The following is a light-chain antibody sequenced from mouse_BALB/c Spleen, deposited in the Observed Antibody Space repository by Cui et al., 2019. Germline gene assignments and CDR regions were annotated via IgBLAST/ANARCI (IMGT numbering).Light chain of an antibody. J-gene: IGKJ4*01. V-gene: IGKV14-100*01. CDR1: QGISSN. CDR3: VQYAQFPFT. Sequence: DFLMTQSPSSLSVSLGDTVSITCHASQGISSNIGWLQQKPGKSFKGLIYHGTNLEDGVPSRFSGSGSGADYSLTISSLESEDFADYYCVQYAQFPFTFGSGTKLEIK. CDR2: HGT.